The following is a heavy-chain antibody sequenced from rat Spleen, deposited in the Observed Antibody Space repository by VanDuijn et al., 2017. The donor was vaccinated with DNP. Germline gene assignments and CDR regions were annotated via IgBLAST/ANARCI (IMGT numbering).Heavy chain of an antibody. D-gene: IGHD1-11*01. CDR2: MSGGGIT. CDR3: ARGTTDGIVTCDY. CDR1: GFTFSNYY. J-gene: IGHJ2*01. V-gene: IGHV2S12*01. Sequence: VQLVESGGGLVQPGRSLKLSCAASGFTFSNYYMAWVRQPPGKGLDWIAAMSGGGITYYNSALKSRLSISRDTSKSQVFLKMNSLQTEDTAMYFFARGTTDGIVTCDYWSQGVMVTVSS.